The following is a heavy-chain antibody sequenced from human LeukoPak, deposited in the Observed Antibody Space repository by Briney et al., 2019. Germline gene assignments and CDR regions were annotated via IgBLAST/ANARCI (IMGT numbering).Heavy chain of an antibody. J-gene: IGHJ4*02. D-gene: IGHD5-24*01. CDR1: GFTFSSYA. V-gene: IGHV3-64D*06. Sequence: PGGSLRLSCSASGFTFSSYAMHWVRQAPGKGLEYVSAISSNGGSTYYADSVKGRFTISRDNSKNTLYLQMSSLRAEDTAVYYCVKGPYRWLQLYYFDYWGQGTLVTVSS. CDR3: VKGPYRWLQLYYFDY. CDR2: ISSNGGST.